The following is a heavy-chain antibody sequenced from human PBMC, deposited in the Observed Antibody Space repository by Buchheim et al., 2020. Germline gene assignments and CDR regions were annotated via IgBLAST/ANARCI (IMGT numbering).Heavy chain of an antibody. Sequence: EVQLVESGGGLVQPGGSLRLSCAASGFTFSSHWIHWVRQAPGKGLVWVSRINPDGSSTNYADSVKGRFTITRDNAENTVYLQMNSLRAEDTAVFYCGRSTAESRSAMDVWGQGT. CDR2: INPDGSST. CDR1: GFTFSSHW. J-gene: IGHJ6*02. CDR3: GRSTAESRSAMDV. D-gene: IGHD1-26*01. V-gene: IGHV3-74*02.